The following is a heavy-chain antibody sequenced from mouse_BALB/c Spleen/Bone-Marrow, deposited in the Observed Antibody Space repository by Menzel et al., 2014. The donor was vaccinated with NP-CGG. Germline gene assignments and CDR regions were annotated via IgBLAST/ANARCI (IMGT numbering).Heavy chain of an antibody. CDR3: SRGGNFDVMGY. CDR1: GYTFTSYY. V-gene: IGHV1S81*02. CDR2: INPSNGAN. D-gene: IGHD2-1*01. J-gene: IGHJ4*01. Sequence: QVQLQQSGAELVKPGASVKLSCKASGYTFTSYYMFWVKQRPGQGLEWIGGINPSNGANNFNEKFKSKATLTVDKSSSTAYMQLSSLTSEDSAVYYCSRGGNFDVMGYWGQGTSVTVSS.